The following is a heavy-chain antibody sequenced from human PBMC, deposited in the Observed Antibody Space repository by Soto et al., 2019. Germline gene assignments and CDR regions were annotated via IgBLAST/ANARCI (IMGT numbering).Heavy chain of an antibody. D-gene: IGHD3-3*01. J-gene: IGHJ4*02. Sequence: PGGSLRLSCAASGFTFSDSDMSWIRQAPGKGMEWVSYISSSGSTIYYADSVKGRFTISRDNAKNSLYLQMNSLRAEDTAVYYCALWGGVDFWGGYYSDYWGQGTLVTVSS. CDR2: ISSSGSTI. CDR3: ALWGGVDFWGGYYSDY. CDR1: GFTFSDSD. V-gene: IGHV3-11*01.